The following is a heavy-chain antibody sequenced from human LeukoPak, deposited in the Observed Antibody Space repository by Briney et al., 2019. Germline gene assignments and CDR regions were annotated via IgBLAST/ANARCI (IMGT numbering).Heavy chain of an antibody. D-gene: IGHD6-13*01. CDR1: GGSLSSYY. J-gene: IGHJ4*02. CDR2: IYSSGST. V-gene: IGHV4-59*08. Sequence: SETLSLTCTVSGGSLSSYYWSWIRQPPGRGLEWIGYIYSSGSTDYNPSLKSRVTISEDTSKNQFSLKLTSVTAADPAVYYCARRSWFVDYWGQGTLVTVSS. CDR3: ARRSWFVDY.